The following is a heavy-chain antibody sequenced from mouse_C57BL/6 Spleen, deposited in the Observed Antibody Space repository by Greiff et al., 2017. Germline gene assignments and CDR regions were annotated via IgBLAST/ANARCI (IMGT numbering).Heavy chain of an antibody. D-gene: IGHD1-1*01. J-gene: IGHJ4*01. V-gene: IGHV2-9-1*01. CDR3: ARDGSRIGYAMDY. Sequence: VKVVESGPGLVAPSQSLSITCTVSGFSLTSYAISWVRQPPGKGLEWLGVIWTGGGTNYNSALKSRLSISKDNSKSQVFLKMNSLQTDDTARYYCARDGSRIGYAMDYWGQGTSVTVSS. CDR2: IWTGGGT. CDR1: GFSLTSYA.